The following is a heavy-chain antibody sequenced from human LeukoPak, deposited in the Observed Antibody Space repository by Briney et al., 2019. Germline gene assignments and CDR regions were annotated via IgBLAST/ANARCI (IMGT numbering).Heavy chain of an antibody. D-gene: IGHD4-4*01. V-gene: IGHV3-23*01. CDR1: GFTFSGYA. CDR3: ARVTTAASPLY. Sequence: GGSLRLSCAASGFTFSGYAMSWVRQAPGKGLEWVSAISGSGGSTYYADSVKGRFTISRDNSKNTLYLQMNSLRAEDTAVYYCARVTTAASPLYWGQGTLVTVSS. CDR2: ISGSGGST. J-gene: IGHJ4*02.